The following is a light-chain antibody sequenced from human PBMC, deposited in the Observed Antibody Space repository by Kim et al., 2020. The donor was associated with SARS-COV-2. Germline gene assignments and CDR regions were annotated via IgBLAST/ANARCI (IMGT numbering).Light chain of an antibody. CDR3: QQYGSSPFPRLT. CDR1: QSVSSSY. Sequence: EIVLTQSPGTLSLSPGERATLSCRASQSVSSSYLAWYQQKPGQAPRLLIYGASSRATGIPDRFSGSGSGTDFTLTISRLEPEDFAVYYCQQYGSSPFPRLTFGGGTKVDIK. J-gene: IGKJ4*01. V-gene: IGKV3-20*01. CDR2: GAS.